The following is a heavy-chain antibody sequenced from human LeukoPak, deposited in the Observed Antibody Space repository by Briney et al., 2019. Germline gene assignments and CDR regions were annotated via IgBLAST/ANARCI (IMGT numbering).Heavy chain of an antibody. CDR2: IDKHGFGK. Sequence: GGSLRLSCVASGFTFSTSWVTWVRQAPGKGLEWVANIDKHGFGKYYVDSVRGRFAISRDYASNSVFLQMDSLRAEDTAVYYCVQEINRGDRRYFDYWGQGTLVTVSS. J-gene: IGHJ4*02. CDR3: VQEINRGDRRYFDY. CDR1: GFTFSTSW. D-gene: IGHD1-14*01. V-gene: IGHV3-7*01.